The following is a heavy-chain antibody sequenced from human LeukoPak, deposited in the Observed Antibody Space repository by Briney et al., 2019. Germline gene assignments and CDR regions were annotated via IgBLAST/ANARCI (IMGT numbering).Heavy chain of an antibody. J-gene: IGHJ4*02. D-gene: IGHD2-21*02. CDR1: GFTFSSYG. CDR2: ISYDGSNK. Sequence: GGSLRLSCAASGFTFSSYGMHWVRQAPGKGLEWVAVISYDGSNKYYADSVKGRFTISRDNSKNTLYLRMNSLRAEDTAVYYCAKVGLAYCGGDCSSWYDYWGQGTLVTVSS. CDR3: AKVGLAYCGGDCSSWYDY. V-gene: IGHV3-30*18.